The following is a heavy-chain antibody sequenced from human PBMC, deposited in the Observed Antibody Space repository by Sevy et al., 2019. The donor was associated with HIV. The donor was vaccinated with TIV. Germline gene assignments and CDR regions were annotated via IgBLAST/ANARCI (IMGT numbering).Heavy chain of an antibody. V-gene: IGHV1-18*01. CDR3: ARLSTARGESNWFDP. Sequence: ASVKVSCKASGYTSSTYGISWVRQAPGQGLEWIGWIGAYNGNRKYAQKFQDRITMTTDTSTSTAYMELRCLRSDDTAVYFCARLSTARGESNWFDPWGQGTLVTVSS. D-gene: IGHD3-16*01. CDR2: IGAYNGNR. CDR1: GYTSSTYG. J-gene: IGHJ5*02.